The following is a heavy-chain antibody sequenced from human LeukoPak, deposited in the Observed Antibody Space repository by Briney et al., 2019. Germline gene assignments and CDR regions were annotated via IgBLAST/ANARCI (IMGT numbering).Heavy chain of an antibody. V-gene: IGHV4-30-4*08. J-gene: IGHJ5*02. CDR1: AGSISSGDYY. Sequence: SQTLSLTCTVPAGSISSGDYYCSWIRQPPGKGLQWIGYIYYSGSTYYNPSLKSRVTISVDTSKNQFSLKLSSVTAADTAVYYCARDSRYYDFSWGQGTLVTVSS. CDR3: ARDSRYYDFS. D-gene: IGHD3-3*01. CDR2: IYYSGST.